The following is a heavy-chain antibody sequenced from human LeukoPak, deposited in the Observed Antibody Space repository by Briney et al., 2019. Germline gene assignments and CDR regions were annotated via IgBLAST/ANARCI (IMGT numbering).Heavy chain of an antibody. Sequence: GASLKISCKGSGSSFTSYWIGWVRQLPGKGLEWMGIIYPGDSDTRYSPSFQGQVTISADKSISTAYLQWSSLKASDAAMYYCARLGSSSWSPLDYWGQGTLVTVSS. J-gene: IGHJ4*02. CDR1: GSSFTSYW. CDR2: IYPGDSDT. V-gene: IGHV5-51*01. CDR3: ARLGSSSWSPLDY. D-gene: IGHD6-13*01.